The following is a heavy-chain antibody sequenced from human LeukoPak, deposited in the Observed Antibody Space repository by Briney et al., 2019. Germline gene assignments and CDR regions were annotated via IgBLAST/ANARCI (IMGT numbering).Heavy chain of an antibody. CDR1: GFTFSSYAM. Sequence: GSLRLSCAASGFTFSSYAMSWVRQAPGQELEWIGEIYHSGSTNYNPSLESRVTVSVDKSKNQFSLDLSSVTAADTAVYYCARFCGSTSWHSGYYYGIDVWGQGTTVTVSS. V-gene: IGHV4-4*02. CDR2: IYHSGST. D-gene: IGHD2-2*01. CDR3: ARFCGSTSWHSGYYYGIDV. J-gene: IGHJ6*02.